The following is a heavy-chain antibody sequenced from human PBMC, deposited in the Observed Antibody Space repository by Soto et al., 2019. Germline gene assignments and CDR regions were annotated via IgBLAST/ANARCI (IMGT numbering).Heavy chain of an antibody. CDR1: GFTFSSYG. J-gene: IGHJ4*02. Sequence: QVQLVESGGGVVQPGRSLRLSCAASGFTFSSYGMHWVRQAPGKGLEWVAVIWSDGGNKYYADSVKGRFTNSRDNSKNTLYLQMNSLRAEDTGVYSCARWGIAAGDYWGQGTRVTVSS. V-gene: IGHV3-33*01. CDR3: ARWGIAAGDY. D-gene: IGHD6-13*01. CDR2: IWSDGGNK.